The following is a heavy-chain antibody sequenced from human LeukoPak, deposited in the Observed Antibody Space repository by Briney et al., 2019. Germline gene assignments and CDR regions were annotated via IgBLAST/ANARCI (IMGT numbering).Heavy chain of an antibody. Sequence: GAPVKVSCKASGYTFTTYGISWVRQAPGQGLEWMGWISTYNGNTNYAQKLQGRVTMTTDTSTSTAYMELRSLRSDDTAVYYCAGDQIAALKWLGGGGDHWGQGTLVTVSS. V-gene: IGHV1-18*01. D-gene: IGHD3-10*01. J-gene: IGHJ4*02. CDR3: AGDQIAALKWLGGGGDH. CDR2: ISTYNGNT. CDR1: GYTFTTYG.